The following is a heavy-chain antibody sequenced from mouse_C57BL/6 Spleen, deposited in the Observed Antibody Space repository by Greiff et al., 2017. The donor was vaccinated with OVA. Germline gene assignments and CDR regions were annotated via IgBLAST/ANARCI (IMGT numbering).Heavy chain of an antibody. Sequence: QVQLKESGPELVKPGASVKISCKASGYAFSSSWMNWVKQRPGKGLEWIGRIYPGDGDTNYNGKFKGKATLTADKSSSTAYMQLSSLTSEDSAVYYCAREFITTVVAPYYYAMDYWGQGTSVTVSS. CDR3: AREFITTVVAPYYYAMDY. V-gene: IGHV1-82*01. J-gene: IGHJ4*01. CDR1: GYAFSSSW. CDR2: IYPGDGDT. D-gene: IGHD1-1*01.